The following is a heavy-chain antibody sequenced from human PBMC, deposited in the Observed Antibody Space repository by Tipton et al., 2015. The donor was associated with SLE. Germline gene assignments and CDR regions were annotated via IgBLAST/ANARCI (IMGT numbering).Heavy chain of an antibody. D-gene: IGHD6-13*01. Sequence: TLSLTCAVYGGSFSGYYWSWIRQPPGKGLEWIGEINHSGSTKYNPSLRSRVAISIDTSKNQFSLNLTSVTAADTAVYYCARVVRLLGAAGHFDTWGQGALVTVSS. CDR2: INHSGST. CDR3: ARVVRLLGAAGHFDT. V-gene: IGHV4-34*01. J-gene: IGHJ4*02. CDR1: GGSFSGYY.